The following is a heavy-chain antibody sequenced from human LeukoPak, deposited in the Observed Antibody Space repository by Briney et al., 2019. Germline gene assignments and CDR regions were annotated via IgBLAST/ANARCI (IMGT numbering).Heavy chain of an antibody. CDR1: GFTVSSNY. Sequence: GGSLRLSCAASGFTVSSNYMSWVRQAPGKGLEWVSVIYSGGSTYYADSVKGRFTISRDNSKNTLYLQMNSLRAEDTAVYYCARFLDGVGATRYFDNWGQGTLVTVSS. CDR2: IYSGGST. V-gene: IGHV3-53*01. CDR3: ARFLDGVGATRYFDN. J-gene: IGHJ4*02. D-gene: IGHD1-26*01.